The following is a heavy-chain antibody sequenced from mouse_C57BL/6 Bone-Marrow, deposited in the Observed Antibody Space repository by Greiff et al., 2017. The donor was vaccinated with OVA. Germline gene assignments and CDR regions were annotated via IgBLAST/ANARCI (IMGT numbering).Heavy chain of an antibody. Sequence: QVQLKESGAELAKPGASVKLSCKASGYTFTSYWMHWVKQRPGQGLEWIGNINPSNGGTNYNEKFKSKATLTVDKSSSTAYMQLSSLTSEDSAVYYCARENYYGSSYKYFDVWGTGTTVTVSS. CDR1: GYTFTSYW. CDR3: ARENYYGSSYKYFDV. V-gene: IGHV1-53*01. J-gene: IGHJ1*03. CDR2: INPSNGGT. D-gene: IGHD1-1*01.